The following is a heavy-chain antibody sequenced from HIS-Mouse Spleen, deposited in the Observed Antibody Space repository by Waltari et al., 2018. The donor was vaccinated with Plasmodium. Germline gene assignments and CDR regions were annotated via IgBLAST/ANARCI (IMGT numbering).Heavy chain of an antibody. CDR1: GFTFIGSA. V-gene: IGHV3-73*01. CDR2: SSSKTNSYAP. J-gene: IGHJ4*02. CDR3: TRLSLEAKESN. Sequence: EVQLVESGGGLVQPGGSLKLSCAASGFTFIGSAMHWVLRASGKGLVWVCSSSSKTNSYAPVYGTSVKGRFTISRDNSKHTAYLQMSSLKTEDTAVYYWTRLSLEAKESNWGQGTLVTVSA.